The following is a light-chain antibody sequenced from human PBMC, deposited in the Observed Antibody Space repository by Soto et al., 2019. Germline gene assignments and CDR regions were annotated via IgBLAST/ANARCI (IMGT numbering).Light chain of an antibody. CDR2: AAS. Sequence: DIQMTQSPSSLSASVGDRVTITCRASQSISRNLNWYQHKPGKAPKLLIYAASSLQNGVPSRFSGGRSVTEYTLSISSMQPEDFGTYYCQQCPTTASLTLGQGTRQE. CDR3: QQCPTTASLT. V-gene: IGKV1-39*01. CDR1: QSISRN. J-gene: IGKJ5*01.